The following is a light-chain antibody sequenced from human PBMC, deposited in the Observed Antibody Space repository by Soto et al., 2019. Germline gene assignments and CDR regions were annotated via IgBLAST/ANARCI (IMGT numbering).Light chain of an antibody. CDR3: QQYYSYPRT. CDR1: QGISSY. J-gene: IGKJ1*01. V-gene: IGKV1-8*01. Sequence: AIRMTPSPSSLSASTGDRVTITCRASQGISSYLAWYQQKPGKAPKLLIYAASTLQSGVSSRFSGSGSVTDFTFTICCLQSEDFATYYCQQYYSYPRTFAHGTKVDIK. CDR2: AAS.